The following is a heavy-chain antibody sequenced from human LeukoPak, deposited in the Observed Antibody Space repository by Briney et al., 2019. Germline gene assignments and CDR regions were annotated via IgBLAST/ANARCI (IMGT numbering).Heavy chain of an antibody. CDR3: ARVGRGDGYNSDYYYYMDV. J-gene: IGHJ6*03. D-gene: IGHD5-24*01. V-gene: IGHV3-11*01. Sequence: GGSLTLSCAASGFPFSDYYMSWIRQAPGKGLEWVSYISSSGSTIYYADSVKGRFTISRDNAKNSLYLQMNSLRAEDTAVYYCARVGRGDGYNSDYYYYMDVWGKGTTVTISS. CDR1: GFPFSDYY. CDR2: ISSSGSTI.